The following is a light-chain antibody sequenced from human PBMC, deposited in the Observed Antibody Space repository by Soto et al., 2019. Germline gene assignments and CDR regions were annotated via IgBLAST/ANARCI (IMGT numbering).Light chain of an antibody. J-gene: IGLJ2*01. V-gene: IGLV1-44*01. CDR1: SSNIGRNS. CDR3: AAWDDSLNALL. Sequence: QSVLTQSPSASGTPGQRVTISCSGSSSNIGRNSVSWYQKHPGTAPKLLIFCDYQRPSGVPERFSGSKSGTSASLAISGLQPGDEADYFCAAWDDSLNALLFGGGTKLTVL. CDR2: CDY.